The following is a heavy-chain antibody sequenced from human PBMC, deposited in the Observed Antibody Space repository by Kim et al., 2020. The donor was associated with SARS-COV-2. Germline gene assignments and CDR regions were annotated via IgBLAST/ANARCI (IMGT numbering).Heavy chain of an antibody. CDR3: ARGEAGLRYFDSSFDY. Sequence: ASVKVSCKASGYPFTHYGIHWVRQAPGQGLEWMGWINGGTGVTKSSQRFQDRVTVTTNTSASTAYLELNSLTSEDTAVYFCARGEAGLRYFDSSFDYWGQ. D-gene: IGHD3-9*01. CDR2: INGGTGVT. CDR1: GYPFTHYG. V-gene: IGHV1-3*01. J-gene: IGHJ4*02.